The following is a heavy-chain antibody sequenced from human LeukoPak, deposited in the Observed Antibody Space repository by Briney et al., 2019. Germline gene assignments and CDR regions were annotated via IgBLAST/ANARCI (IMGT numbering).Heavy chain of an antibody. V-gene: IGHV3-74*01. CDR3: ARDGDRSGSYGQVD. Sequence: GGSLRLSCAASGFTFSTYWMHWVRQTPGKGLVWVSRINTDGSTTNYADSVKGRFTISRDNAKNTLYLQMNSLRAEDTAVYYCARDGDRSGSYGQVDWGQGTLVTVSS. CDR2: INTDGSTT. CDR1: GFTFSTYW. D-gene: IGHD1-26*01. J-gene: IGHJ4*02.